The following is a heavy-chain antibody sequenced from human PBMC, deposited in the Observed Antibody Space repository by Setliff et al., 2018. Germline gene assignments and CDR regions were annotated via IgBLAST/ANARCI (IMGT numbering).Heavy chain of an antibody. J-gene: IGHJ5*02. CDR1: GASITSYY. CDR2: ISYSGSI. D-gene: IGHD3-10*01. CDR3: ARDQEGSVT. Sequence: SETLSLTCTVSGASITSYYWSWIRQPPGKGQEWIGHISYSGSINYNPSLKSRVTISVDTSKNQFSLKLNSVTAADTAVYYCARDQEGSVTWGQGTLVTVSS. V-gene: IGHV4-59*01.